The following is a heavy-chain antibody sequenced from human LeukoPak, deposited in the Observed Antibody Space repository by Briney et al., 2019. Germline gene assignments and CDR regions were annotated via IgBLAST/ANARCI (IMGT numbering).Heavy chain of an antibody. V-gene: IGHV3-48*01. D-gene: IGHD5-12*01. CDR2: ISSSSSTI. J-gene: IGHJ6*02. CDR3: ARPPTKGYYYYGMDV. CDR1: GFTFSSYS. Sequence: GGSLRLSCAASGFTFSSYSMNWVRQVPGKGLEWVSYISSSSSTIYYADSVKGRFTISRDSAKNSLYLQMNSLRAEDTAVYYCARPPTKGYYYYGMDVWGQGTTVTVSS.